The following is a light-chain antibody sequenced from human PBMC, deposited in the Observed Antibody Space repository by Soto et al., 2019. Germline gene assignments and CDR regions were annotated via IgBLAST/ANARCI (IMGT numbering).Light chain of an antibody. V-gene: IGLV2-14*03. CDR2: DVS. CDR1: SSDVGGYNY. CDR3: SSYTTSNTRQIV. Sequence: QSVLTQPASVSGSPGQSITISCTGTSSDVGGYNYVSWYQHHPGKAPKLIIYDVSNRRSGVSIRFAGSKSDNTASLPISGLQPEDEADYHCSSYTTSNTRQIVFGTGTKLTVL. J-gene: IGLJ1*01.